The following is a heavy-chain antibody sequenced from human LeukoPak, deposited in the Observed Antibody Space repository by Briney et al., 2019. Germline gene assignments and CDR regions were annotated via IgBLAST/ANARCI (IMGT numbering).Heavy chain of an antibody. D-gene: IGHD6-13*01. V-gene: IGHV4-39*07. CDR2: IYYSGST. Sequence: SETPSLTCTVSGGSISSSSYYWGWIRQPPGKGLEWIGSIYYSGSTYYNPSLKSRVTISVDTSKNQFSLKLSSVTAADTAVYYCAKASSSWPPGSWFDPWGQGTLVTVSS. CDR1: GGSISSSSYY. CDR3: AKASSSWPPGSWFDP. J-gene: IGHJ5*02.